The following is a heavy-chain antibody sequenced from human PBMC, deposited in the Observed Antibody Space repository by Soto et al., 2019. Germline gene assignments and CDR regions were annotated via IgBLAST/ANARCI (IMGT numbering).Heavy chain of an antibody. D-gene: IGHD3-3*01. V-gene: IGHV4-4*02. J-gene: IGHJ6*02. CDR2: IYHTGSA. Sequence: SETLSLTCTVYGDSITNNHWWSWVRQPPGKGPELIGSIYHTGSANYNPSLKSRVTLSVDKSKNQFSLSLSSVTAADTAVYYCARTYYDFWSGYYRYYYYYYGMDVWGQGTTVTVSS. CDR3: ARTYYDFWSGYYRYYYYYYGMDV. CDR1: GDSITNNHW.